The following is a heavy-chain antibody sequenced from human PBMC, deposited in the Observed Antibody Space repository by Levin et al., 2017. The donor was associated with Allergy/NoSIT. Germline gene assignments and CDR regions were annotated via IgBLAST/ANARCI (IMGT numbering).Heavy chain of an antibody. CDR1: GFTFDDYT. D-gene: IGHD6-19*01. J-gene: IGHJ4*02. CDR3: AKESTFGYTSRYYFDF. CDR2: ITWNSGSI. V-gene: IGHV3-9*01. Sequence: PGGSLRLSCAASGFTFDDYTMHWVRQAPGKGLEWVSSITWNSGSIVYADSVKGRFTISRDNANNSLYLQMNSPTTEDTAFYYCAKESTFGYTSRYYFDFWGQGTLVTVSS.